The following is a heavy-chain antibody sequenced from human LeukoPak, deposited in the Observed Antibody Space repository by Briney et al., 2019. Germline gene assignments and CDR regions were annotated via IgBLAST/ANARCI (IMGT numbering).Heavy chain of an antibody. CDR2: IIPIFGTA. V-gene: IGHV1-69*13. Sequence: SVKVSCKASGGTFISYAISWVRQAPGQGLEWMGGIIPIFGTANYAQKFQGRVTITADESTSTAYMELSSLRSEDTAVYYCARGSLVRGVITLLFDYWGQGTLVTVSS. CDR3: ARGSLVRGVITLLFDY. J-gene: IGHJ4*02. D-gene: IGHD3-10*01. CDR1: GGTFISYA.